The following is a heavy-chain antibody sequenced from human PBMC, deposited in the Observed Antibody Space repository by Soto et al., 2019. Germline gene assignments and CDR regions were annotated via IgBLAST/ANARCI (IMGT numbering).Heavy chain of an antibody. D-gene: IGHD3-10*01. J-gene: IGHJ4*02. CDR1: GYTLTELS. Sequence: GASVKVSCKVSGYTLTELSMHWVRQAPGKGLEWMGGFDPEDGETIYAQKFQGRVTMTEDTSTDTACMELSSLRSEDTAVYYCATSIYGSGSLGYWGQGTLVTVSS. CDR3: ATSIYGSGSLGY. CDR2: FDPEDGET. V-gene: IGHV1-24*01.